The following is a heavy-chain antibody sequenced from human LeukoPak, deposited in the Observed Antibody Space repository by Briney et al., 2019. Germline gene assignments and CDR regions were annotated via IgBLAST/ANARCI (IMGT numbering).Heavy chain of an antibody. CDR1: GNSISSGYY. CDR3: ARKGRGPYGSVNGYFDY. D-gene: IGHD3-10*01. CDR2: IYHTGTT. V-gene: IGHV4-38-2*02. Sequence: AETLSLTCTVSGNSISSGYYWGWIRQPPGKGLEWIGIIYHTGTTYYNSPLKSRVTISVDTSKNQFSLKLNFVTAADTAVYYCARKGRGPYGSVNGYFDYWGQGTLVTVSS. J-gene: IGHJ4*02.